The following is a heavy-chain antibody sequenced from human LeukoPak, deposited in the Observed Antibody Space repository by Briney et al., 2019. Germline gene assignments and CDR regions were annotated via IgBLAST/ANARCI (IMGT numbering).Heavy chain of an antibody. V-gene: IGHV5-51*01. J-gene: IGHJ4*02. Sequence: GESLQISCKGSGYSFTSYWIGWVRQMPGKGLEWMGIIYPGDSDTRYSPSFQGQVTISADKSISTAYLQWSSLKASDTAMYYCARDYSSGWYKEYYFDYWGQGTLVTVSS. CDR1: GYSFTSYW. CDR3: ARDYSSGWYKEYYFDY. CDR2: IYPGDSDT. D-gene: IGHD6-19*01.